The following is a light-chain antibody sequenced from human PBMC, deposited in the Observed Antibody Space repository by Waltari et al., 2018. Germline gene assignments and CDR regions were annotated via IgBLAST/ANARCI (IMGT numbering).Light chain of an antibody. V-gene: IGKV1-39*01. Sequence: DIQMTQSPSSLSASLGDRVTITCRASQSIRSYLNWYQQKPGKAPKFLIYAASSLQSGVPSRFTGSGSGTDFTLTISILQPEDFATYYCQQSYSTPLTFGGGTKVEIK. J-gene: IGKJ4*01. CDR2: AAS. CDR1: QSIRSY. CDR3: QQSYSTPLT.